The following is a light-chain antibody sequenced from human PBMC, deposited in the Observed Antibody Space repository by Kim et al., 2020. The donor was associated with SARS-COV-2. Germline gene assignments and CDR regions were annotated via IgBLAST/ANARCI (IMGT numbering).Light chain of an antibody. Sequence: ITCREDSRISYYASRYQQKQGRAPVVVIHGKKNRPSGIPAGFSGSSTGNTASLTITGAQAEDEADYYCNSRGNSGNLHVVFGGGTRLTVL. V-gene: IGLV3-19*01. CDR3: NSRGNSGNLHVV. CDR2: GKK. J-gene: IGLJ2*01. CDR1: SRISYY.